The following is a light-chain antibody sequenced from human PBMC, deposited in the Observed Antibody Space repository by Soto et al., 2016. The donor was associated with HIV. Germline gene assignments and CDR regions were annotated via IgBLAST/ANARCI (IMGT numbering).Light chain of an antibody. CDR2: QVS. J-gene: IGKJ1*01. CDR1: QSLNRW. Sequence: DIQMTQSPSTLSASVGDRVTITCRASQSLNRWLAWYQQKPGKVPKLLIYQVSTLERGVSSRFSGTGSGTEFTPSISSLQPDDFATYYCQQYNSFPWTFGQGTKVEIK. V-gene: IGKV1-5*03. CDR3: QQYNSFPWT.